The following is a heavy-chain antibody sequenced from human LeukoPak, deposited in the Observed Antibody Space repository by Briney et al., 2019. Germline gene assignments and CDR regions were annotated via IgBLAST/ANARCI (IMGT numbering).Heavy chain of an antibody. D-gene: IGHD6-19*01. CDR3: ARRAASIAVAGTLPRYFDY. V-gene: IGHV4-34*01. CDR2: INHSGST. Sequence: SETLSLTCAAYGGSFSGYYWSWIRQPPGKGLEWIGEINHSGSTNYNPSLKSRVTISVDTSKNQFSLKLSSVPAADTAVYYCARRAASIAVAGTLPRYFDYWGQGTLVTVSS. CDR1: GGSFSGYY. J-gene: IGHJ4*02.